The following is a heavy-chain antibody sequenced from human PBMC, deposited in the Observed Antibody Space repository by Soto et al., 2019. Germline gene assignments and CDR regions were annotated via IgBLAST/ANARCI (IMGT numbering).Heavy chain of an antibody. CDR3: AKGSYYYGSGSSTGDY. CDR2: ISGSGGST. J-gene: IGHJ4*02. D-gene: IGHD3-10*01. Sequence: EVQLLESGGGLVQPGGSLRLSCAASGFTFSSYAMSWVRQAPGKGLEWVSAISGSGGSTYSADSVKGRFTISRDNSKNTLYLQMNSLRAEDTAVYYCAKGSYYYGSGSSTGDYWGQGTLVTVSS. CDR1: GFTFSSYA. V-gene: IGHV3-23*01.